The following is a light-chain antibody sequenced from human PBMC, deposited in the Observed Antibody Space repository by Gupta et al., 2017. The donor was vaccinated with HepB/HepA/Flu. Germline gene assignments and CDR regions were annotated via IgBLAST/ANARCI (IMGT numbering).Light chain of an antibody. CDR1: SSNVGRSF. Sequence: QSVLTQSPSASGTPGQRVTISCSGSSSNVGRSFVYWYHQFPAAAPKLLIYSNYQRPSGVADRFSSSKAGSSASPPTRGLRSEDDADDYCAAWDNSLSNSVFGGGTKLTVL. CDR2: SNY. V-gene: IGLV1-47*02. CDR3: AAWDNSLSNSV. J-gene: IGLJ2*01.